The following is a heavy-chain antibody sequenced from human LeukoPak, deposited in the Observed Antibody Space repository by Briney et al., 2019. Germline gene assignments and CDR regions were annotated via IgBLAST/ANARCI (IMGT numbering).Heavy chain of an antibody. CDR2: IYASGGT. CDR1: GDSISSGNYY. D-gene: IGHD5-18*01. CDR3: AGTTYSYGSSYYYYMDL. J-gene: IGHJ6*03. V-gene: IGHV4-61*02. Sequence: PSQTLSLTCTVSGDSISSGNYYWSWIRQPAGKGLEWVRRIYASGGTNYNPSLKSRAIISLDTSKNDFSLNLSSVATADTAVYYCAGTTYSYGSSYYYYMDLWGKGTTVTVSS.